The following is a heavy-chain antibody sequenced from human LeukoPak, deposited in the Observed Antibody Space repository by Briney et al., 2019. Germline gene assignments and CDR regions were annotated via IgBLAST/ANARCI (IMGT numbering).Heavy chain of an antibody. CDR3: ARGSDTYGYNY. Sequence: SETLSLTCTVSGGSITSSGYYWGWIRQPPGKGLEWIGSIYYTGSTYYNPSLKSRVTISVDTSKNQFSLKLSSVTAADTAVYYCARGSDTYGYNYWGQGTLVTVSS. CDR1: GGSITSSGYY. J-gene: IGHJ4*02. D-gene: IGHD5-18*01. V-gene: IGHV4-39*01. CDR2: IYYTGST.